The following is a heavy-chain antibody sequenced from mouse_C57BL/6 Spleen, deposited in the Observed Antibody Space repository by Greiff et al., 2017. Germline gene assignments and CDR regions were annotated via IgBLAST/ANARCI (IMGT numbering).Heavy chain of an antibody. D-gene: IGHD2-4*01. CDR3: ATYYDYDGRGFDD. J-gene: IGHJ2*01. CDR1: GFSLTSSG. Sequence: QVQLKQSGPGLVQPSQSLSITCTVSGFSLTSSGVHWVRQSPGKGLEWLGVIWSGGSTDYNAAFISRLSISKDNSKSQVFFKRNSLQADDTAIYYCATYYDYDGRGFDDRGQGATLTVSS. V-gene: IGHV2-2*01. CDR2: IWSGGST.